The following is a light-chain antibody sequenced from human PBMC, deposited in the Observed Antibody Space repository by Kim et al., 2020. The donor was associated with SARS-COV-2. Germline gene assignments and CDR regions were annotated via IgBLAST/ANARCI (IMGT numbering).Light chain of an antibody. Sequence: ALGQTVRITCQGDSLRSYYASWYQQKPGQAPVRVIYGKNNRPSGIPDRFSGSSSGNTASLTITGAQAEDEADYYCNSRDSSGNHLVFGGGTQLTVL. CDR3: NSRDSSGNHLV. V-gene: IGLV3-19*01. J-gene: IGLJ3*02. CDR1: SLRSYY. CDR2: GKN.